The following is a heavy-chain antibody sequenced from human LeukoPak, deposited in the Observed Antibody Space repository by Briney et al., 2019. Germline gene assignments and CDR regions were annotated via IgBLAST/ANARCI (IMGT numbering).Heavy chain of an antibody. Sequence: GGSLRLSCAASGFTFSSYWMSWVRQAPGKGLKWVSGISGSGGGTNYADSVKGRFTISRDNSKNTLYLQMNSLRAEDTAVYYCARATSGWYLFDYWGQGTLVTVSS. J-gene: IGHJ4*02. CDR3: ARATSGWYLFDY. D-gene: IGHD6-19*01. V-gene: IGHV3-23*01. CDR2: ISGSGGGT. CDR1: GFTFSSYW.